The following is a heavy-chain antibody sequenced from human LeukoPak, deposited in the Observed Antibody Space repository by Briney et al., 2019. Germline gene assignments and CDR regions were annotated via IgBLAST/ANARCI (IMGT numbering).Heavy chain of an antibody. V-gene: IGHV5-51*01. J-gene: IGHJ4*02. CDR2: IYPSDSDT. D-gene: IGHD2-15*01. Sequence: GESLKISCKASGYTFTHYWIGWVRQMPGKGLEWMXIIYPSDSDTKYSPSFQGQVTISADKSITTAYLQWSSLKASDSAMYYCARRVPTSATRVFDYWGQGTLVTVSS. CDR1: GYTFTHYW. CDR3: ARRVPTSATRVFDY.